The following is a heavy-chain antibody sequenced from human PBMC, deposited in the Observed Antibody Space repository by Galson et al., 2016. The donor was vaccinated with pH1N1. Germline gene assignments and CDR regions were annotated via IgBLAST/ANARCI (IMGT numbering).Heavy chain of an antibody. V-gene: IGHV2-5*01. CDR2: IYWNDDK. J-gene: IGHJ5*02. CDR1: GFSLSTSGVG. D-gene: IGHD4-17*01. Sequence: PALVKPTQTLTLTCTFSGFSLSTSGVGVGWIRQPPGKALKWLALIYWNDDKRYSPSLKSRLTITKDTSKNQVVLTMTNMGPVDTATYYCAHSLYGDYVGWFDPWGQGTLVTVSS. CDR3: AHSLYGDYVGWFDP.